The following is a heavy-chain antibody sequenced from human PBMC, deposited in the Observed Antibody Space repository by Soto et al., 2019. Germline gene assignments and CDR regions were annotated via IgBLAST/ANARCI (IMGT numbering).Heavy chain of an antibody. CDR3: AREGYSGYDPFDY. V-gene: IGHV3-21*01. J-gene: IGHJ4*02. CDR2: ISSSSSYI. Sequence: GVSRILSCAASGFTFSSYSMNWVRPAPGKGLEWVSSISSSSSYIYYADSVKGRFTISRDNAKNSLYLQMNSLRAEDTAVYYCAREGYSGYDPFDYWGQGTLVTVSS. CDR1: GFTFSSYS. D-gene: IGHD5-12*01.